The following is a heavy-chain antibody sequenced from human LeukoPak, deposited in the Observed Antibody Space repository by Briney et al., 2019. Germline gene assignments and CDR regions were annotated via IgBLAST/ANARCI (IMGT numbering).Heavy chain of an antibody. CDR2: ISYTGST. D-gene: IGHD2-2*01. CDR1: GGSISSSTYY. CDR3: ASEVPAAQIGY. J-gene: IGHJ4*02. Sequence: SETLSLTCTVSGGSISSSTYYWGWIRQPPGKGLEWIGSISYTGSTYYNPSLKSRVTISVDTSKNQFSLKLSSVTAADTAVYYCASEVPAAQIGYWGQGTLVTVSS. V-gene: IGHV4-39*07.